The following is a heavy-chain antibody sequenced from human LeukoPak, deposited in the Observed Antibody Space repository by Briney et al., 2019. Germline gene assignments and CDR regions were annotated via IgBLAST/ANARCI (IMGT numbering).Heavy chain of an antibody. CDR3: ARAPYGGNHYYYGMDV. Sequence: GGSLRLSCAASGFTFSSYDMHWVRQATGKGLEWVSAIGTAGDTYYPGSVKGRFTISRENAKNSLYLQMNSLRAGDTAVYYCARAPYGGNHYYYGMDVWGQGTLVTVSS. V-gene: IGHV3-13*01. CDR2: IGTAGDT. J-gene: IGHJ6*02. D-gene: IGHD4-23*01. CDR1: GFTFSSYD.